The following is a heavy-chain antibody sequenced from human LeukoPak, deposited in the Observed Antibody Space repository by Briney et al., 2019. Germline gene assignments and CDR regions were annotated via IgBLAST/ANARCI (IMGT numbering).Heavy chain of an antibody. CDR2: ISSSSYI. CDR1: GLTFSSYS. J-gene: IGHJ6*04. V-gene: IGHV3-21*01. CDR3: ARDRPPAAGTYYYYYGMDV. D-gene: IGHD6-13*01. Sequence: GGSLRLSCAASGLTFSSYSMNWVRQAPGKGLEWVSSISSSSYIYYADSVKGRFTISRDNAKNSLYLQMNSLRAEDTAVYYCARDRPPAAGTYYYYYGMDVWGKGTTVTVSS.